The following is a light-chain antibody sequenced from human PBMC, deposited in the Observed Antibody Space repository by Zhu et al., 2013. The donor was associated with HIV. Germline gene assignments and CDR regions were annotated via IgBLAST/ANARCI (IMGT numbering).Light chain of an antibody. CDR3: QQYGSSPLT. CDR1: QSVSSSY. J-gene: IGKJ4*01. V-gene: IGKV3-20*01. Sequence: EIVLTQSPGTLSLSPGERATLSCRASQSVSSSYLAWYQQKPGQAPWLLIYGASSRATGVPDRFSGSGSATDFTLTISRLEPEDFAVYYCQQYGSSPLTFGGGTKVEIK. CDR2: GAS.